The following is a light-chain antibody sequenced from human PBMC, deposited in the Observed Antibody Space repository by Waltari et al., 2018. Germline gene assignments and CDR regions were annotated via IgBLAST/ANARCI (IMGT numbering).Light chain of an antibody. CDR2: WAS. V-gene: IGKV4-1*01. Sequence: DIQMTQTPSSLSASVGDRVTISCQASQDINNYLNWYQQKPGQPPKLPIHWASLRESGVPDRFSGSGSTTEFSLTINNLQADDVAVYFCQQCYSSPYTFGRGTKLEIK. CDR3: QQCYSSPYT. CDR1: QDINNY. J-gene: IGKJ2*01.